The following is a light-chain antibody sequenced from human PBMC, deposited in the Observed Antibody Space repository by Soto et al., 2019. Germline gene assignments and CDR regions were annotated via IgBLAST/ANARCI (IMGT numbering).Light chain of an antibody. J-gene: IGKJ4*01. CDR2: GAS. CDR3: QQYDASPLT. CDR1: QSITANY. Sequence: EIVLTQSPGTLSLSPGDRATLSCRTSQSITANYFAWYQQKPGQAPRLLISGASSRATGIPDRFSGSGSGTDFTLTISRXEPEDFAVYYCQQYDASPLTFGGGTKVDIK. V-gene: IGKV3-20*01.